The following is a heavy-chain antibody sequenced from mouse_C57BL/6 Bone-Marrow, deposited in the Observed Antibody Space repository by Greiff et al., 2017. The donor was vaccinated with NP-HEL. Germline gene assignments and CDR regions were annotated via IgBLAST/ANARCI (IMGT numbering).Heavy chain of an antibody. Sequence: EVKLVESGGGLVQPGGSLKLSGAASGFPFSAYYRYWVRQTPEKRRGGVASFSNGGGSTYYPDTVKGRFTISRDNAKNTLYLQMSRLKSEDTAMYYCARQGAAQASLDYWGQGTTLTVSS. CDR2: FSNGGGST. CDR3: ARQGAAQASLDY. D-gene: IGHD3-2*02. V-gene: IGHV5-12*01. J-gene: IGHJ2*01. CDR1: GFPFSAYY.